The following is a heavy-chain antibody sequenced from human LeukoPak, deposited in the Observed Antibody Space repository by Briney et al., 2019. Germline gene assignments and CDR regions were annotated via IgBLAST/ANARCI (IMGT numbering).Heavy chain of an antibody. CDR2: INSDGSDT. J-gene: IGHJ5*02. V-gene: IGHV3-74*01. Sequence: GGSLRLSCAASGFSISDYWMHWVRQAPGKGLVWVSRINSDGSDTTYADSVKGRFTISRDNAKNMLYLQMSSLTPEDTAVYYCARDRPFSGSYLGLDPWGQGPLVTVSS. CDR3: ARDRPFSGSYLGLDP. D-gene: IGHD1-26*01. CDR1: GFSISDYW.